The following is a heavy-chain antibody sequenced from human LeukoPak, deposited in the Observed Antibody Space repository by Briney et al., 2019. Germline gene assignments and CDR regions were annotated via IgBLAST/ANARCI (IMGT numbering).Heavy chain of an antibody. Sequence: ASVTVSCKASGYTFTGYYIHWVRQAPGQGLEWMGWINPNSGGTNYAQKFQGRVTMTRDTSISTAYMELSGLRSDDTAVYYCAKSATYNNQLLLYNDYWGQGTLVTVSS. CDR2: INPNSGGT. J-gene: IGHJ4*02. CDR1: GYTFTGYY. CDR3: AKSATYNNQLLLYNDY. D-gene: IGHD2-2*01. V-gene: IGHV1-2*02.